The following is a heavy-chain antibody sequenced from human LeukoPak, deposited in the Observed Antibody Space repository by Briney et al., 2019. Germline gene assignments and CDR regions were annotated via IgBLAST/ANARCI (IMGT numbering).Heavy chain of an antibody. J-gene: IGHJ4*02. CDR1: GGTFSSYA. D-gene: IGHD3-3*01. CDR2: IIPILGIA. Sequence: ASVKVSCKASGGTFSSYAISWVRQAPGQGLEWMGRIIPILGIANYAQKFQGRVTITADKSTSTAYMELSSLRSEDTAVYYCARVRSGYYNPVPLVDYWGQGTLVTVSS. CDR3: ARVRSGYYNPVPLVDY. V-gene: IGHV1-69*04.